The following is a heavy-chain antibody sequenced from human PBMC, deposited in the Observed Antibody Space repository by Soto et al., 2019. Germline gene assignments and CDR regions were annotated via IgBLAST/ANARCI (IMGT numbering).Heavy chain of an antibody. CDR2: IIPIFGTA. J-gene: IGHJ6*02. CDR1: GGTFSSYA. CDR3: ARGREAARPYYYYYGMDV. V-gene: IGHV1-69*12. Sequence: QVQLVQSGAEVKKPGSSVKVSCKASGGTFSSYAISWVRQAPGQGLEWMGGIIPIFGTANYAQKFQGRVTITADESTSTAYMELGSLRSEDTAVYYCARGREAARPYYYYYGMDVWGQGTTVTVSS. D-gene: IGHD6-6*01.